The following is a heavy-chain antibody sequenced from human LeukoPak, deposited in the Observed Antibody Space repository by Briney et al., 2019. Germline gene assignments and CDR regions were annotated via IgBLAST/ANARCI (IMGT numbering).Heavy chain of an antibody. V-gene: IGHV3-72*01. Sequence: PGGSLRLSCAASGFSLSDHYMDWVRQAPGKGLEWIGRSRNKAKSYTTEYIASVKGRFTISRDDSKNSLYLQMNSLKTEDTAVYYCARDRTNYGGKPKSAFDIWGQGTMVTVSS. CDR3: ARDRTNYGGKPKSAFDI. J-gene: IGHJ3*02. D-gene: IGHD4-23*01. CDR2: SRNKAKSYTT. CDR1: GFSLSDHY.